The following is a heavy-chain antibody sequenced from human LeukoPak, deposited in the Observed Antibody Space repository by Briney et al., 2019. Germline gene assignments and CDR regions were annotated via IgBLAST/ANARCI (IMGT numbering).Heavy chain of an antibody. V-gene: IGHV4-38-2*02. Sequence: SETLSLTCTVSGYSISSGYSWGWIRQPPGKGLEWIGSIYHSGTTYYNPSLKSRVTISVDTSKNQFSLKLSSVTAADTAVYYCARGWRGEVGATKFDYWGQGTLVTVSS. J-gene: IGHJ4*02. CDR3: ARGWRGEVGATKFDY. CDR2: IYHSGTT. D-gene: IGHD1-26*01. CDR1: GYSISSGYS.